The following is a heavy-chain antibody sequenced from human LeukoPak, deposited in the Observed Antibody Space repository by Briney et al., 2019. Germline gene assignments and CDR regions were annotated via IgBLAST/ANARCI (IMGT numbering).Heavy chain of an antibody. D-gene: IGHD5-12*01. CDR2: IYTSGST. Sequence: SETLSLTCTVSGGSISSGSYYWSWIRQPAGKGLEWIGRIYTSGSTNYNPSLKSRVTISLDTSKNQFSLKMSSVTAADTAVYYCARVNSGYDWGGGYYYYYMDVWGKGTTVTISS. CDR1: GGSISSGSYY. J-gene: IGHJ6*03. V-gene: IGHV4-61*02. CDR3: ARVNSGYDWGGGYYYYYMDV.